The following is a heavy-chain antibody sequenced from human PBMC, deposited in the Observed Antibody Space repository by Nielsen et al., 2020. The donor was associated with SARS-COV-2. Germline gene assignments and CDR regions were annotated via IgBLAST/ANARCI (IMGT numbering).Heavy chain of an antibody. Sequence: WVRQAPGQGLEWMGWINTNTGNPTYAQGFTGRFVFSLDTSVSTAYLQISSLKAEDTAVYYCARDGLGYYDISTGYWKGNLIFDYWGQGTLVTVSS. D-gene: IGHD3-9*01. CDR2: INTNTGNP. V-gene: IGHV7-4-1*02. CDR3: ARDGLGYYDISTGYWKGNLIFDY. J-gene: IGHJ4*02.